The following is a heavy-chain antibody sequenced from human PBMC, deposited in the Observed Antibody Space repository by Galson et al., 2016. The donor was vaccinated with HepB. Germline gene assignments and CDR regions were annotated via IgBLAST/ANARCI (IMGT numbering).Heavy chain of an antibody. Sequence: TLSLTCSVSGGAITSGNYYWNWIRQHPGRGLEWIGHTSYSGRSDYSASLRSRVIISPDTPKNQFSLLLTSVTAADTAVYYCARVVLASTTDIFRGVVSTRRDYYGMDVWGQGITVTVSS. D-gene: IGHD3-16*01. CDR1: GGAITSGNYY. V-gene: IGHV4-31*03. J-gene: IGHJ6*02. CDR3: ARVVLASTTDIFRGVVSTRRDYYGMDV. CDR2: TSYSGRS.